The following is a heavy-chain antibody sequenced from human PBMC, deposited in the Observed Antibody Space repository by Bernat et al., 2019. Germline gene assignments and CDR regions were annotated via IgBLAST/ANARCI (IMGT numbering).Heavy chain of an antibody. J-gene: IGHJ4*02. V-gene: IGHV3-15*07. CDR1: GFTFSNAW. CDR2: IKSKTDGGTT. D-gene: IGHD3-22*01. CDR3: TTDGSITMIVVEVR. Sequence: VQLVESGGGVVQPGRSLRLSCAASGFTFSNAWMNWVRQAPGKGLEWVGRIKSKTDGGTTDYAAPVKGRFTISRDDSKNTLYLQMNSLKTEDTAVYYCTTDGSITMIVVEVRWGQGTLVTVSS.